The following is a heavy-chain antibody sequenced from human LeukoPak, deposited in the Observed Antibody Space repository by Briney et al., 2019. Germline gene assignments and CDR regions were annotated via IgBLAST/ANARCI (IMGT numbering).Heavy chain of an antibody. CDR3: AREGDSSGYGTYYFDY. V-gene: IGHV1-46*01. CDR1: GYTFTSYY. D-gene: IGHD3-22*01. CDR2: INPSGGST. Sequence: ASVKVSCKASGYTFTSYYMHWVRQAPGQGLEWMGLINPSGGSTSYAQKFQGRVTMTRDTSTSTVYMELSSLRSEDTAVYYCAREGDSSGYGTYYFDYWGQGTLVTVSS. J-gene: IGHJ4*02.